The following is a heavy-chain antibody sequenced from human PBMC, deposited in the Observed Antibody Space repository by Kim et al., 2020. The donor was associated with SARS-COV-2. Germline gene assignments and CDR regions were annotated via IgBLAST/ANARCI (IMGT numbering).Heavy chain of an antibody. CDR1: GFTFSSYG. Sequence: GGSLRLSCAASGFTFSSYGMHWVRQAPGKGLEWVAVISYDGSNKYYADSVKGRFTISRDNSKNTLYLQMNSLRAEDTAVYYCAKAGRPPHYDYVWGSYDQSTWGQGTLVTVSS. J-gene: IGHJ5*02. V-gene: IGHV3-30*18. CDR2: ISYDGSNK. D-gene: IGHD3-16*01. CDR3: AKAGRPPHYDYVWGSYDQST.